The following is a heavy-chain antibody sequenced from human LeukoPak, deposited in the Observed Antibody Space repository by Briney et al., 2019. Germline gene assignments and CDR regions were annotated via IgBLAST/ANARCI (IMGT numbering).Heavy chain of an antibody. Sequence: PGGSLRLSCAASGFTFSSYAMSWVRQAPGKGLEWVSAISGSGGSTYYADSVKGRFTISRDSSKNTLYLQMNSLRAEDTAVYYCAKERLVAVAGITAYDDYWGQGTLVTVSS. CDR1: GFTFSSYA. D-gene: IGHD6-19*01. J-gene: IGHJ4*02. V-gene: IGHV3-23*01. CDR3: AKERLVAVAGITAYDDY. CDR2: ISGSGGST.